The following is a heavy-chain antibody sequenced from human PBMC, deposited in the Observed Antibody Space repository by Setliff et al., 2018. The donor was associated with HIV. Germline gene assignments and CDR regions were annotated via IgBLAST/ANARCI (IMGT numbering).Heavy chain of an antibody. V-gene: IGHV3-15*01. J-gene: IGHJ5*02. Sequence: LRLSCAASGFTFSNAWMSWVRQAPGKGLEWVGRIKSKTDGGTTDYAAPVKGRFTISRDDSKNTLYLQMNSLKTEDTAVYYCTAALQQQVVRWFDTWGQGTLVTVS. CDR2: IKSKTDGGTT. D-gene: IGHD6-13*01. CDR3: TAALQQQVVRWFDT. CDR1: GFTFSNAW.